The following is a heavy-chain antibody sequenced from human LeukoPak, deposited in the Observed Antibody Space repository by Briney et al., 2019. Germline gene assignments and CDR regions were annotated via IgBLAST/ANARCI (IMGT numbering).Heavy chain of an antibody. CDR2: MYYSGST. CDR3: AKPYYYDSRIDP. Sequence: SETLSLTCTVSGGSISSGDYYWSWIRQPPAKGLEWIAYMYYSGSTYYNPSLKSRVTMSADTSKNQLSLKLSSVTAADTAVYYCAKPYYYDSRIDPWGQGILVTVSS. V-gene: IGHV4-30-4*01. D-gene: IGHD3-22*01. CDR1: GGSISSGDYY. J-gene: IGHJ5*02.